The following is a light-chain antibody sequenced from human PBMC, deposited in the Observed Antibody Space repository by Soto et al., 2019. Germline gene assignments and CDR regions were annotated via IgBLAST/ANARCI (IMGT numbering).Light chain of an antibody. Sequence: QSALTQPASVSXXPGQSITISCTGTSSDVGGYNYVSWYQQHPGKAPKLMIYEVSNRPSGVSNRFSGSKSGNTASLTISGLQAEDEADYYCSSYTSSILYVFGTGTKLTVL. CDR3: SSYTSSILYV. J-gene: IGLJ1*01. V-gene: IGLV2-14*01. CDR2: EVS. CDR1: SSDVGGYNY.